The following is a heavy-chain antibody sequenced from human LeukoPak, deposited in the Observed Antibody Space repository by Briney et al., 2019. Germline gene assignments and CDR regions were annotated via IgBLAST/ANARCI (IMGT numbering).Heavy chain of an antibody. CDR3: AKTAACSGGSCYGLKTYYYYYGMDV. CDR1: GFTFSSYA. Sequence: GGSLRLSCAASGFTFSSYAMSWVRQAPGEGLEWVSVISGSGGSTYYADSVKGRFTISRDNSKNTLYLQMNSLRAEDTAVYYCAKTAACSGGSCYGLKTYYYYYGMDVWGQGTTVTVSS. J-gene: IGHJ6*02. CDR2: ISGSGGST. V-gene: IGHV3-23*01. D-gene: IGHD2-15*01.